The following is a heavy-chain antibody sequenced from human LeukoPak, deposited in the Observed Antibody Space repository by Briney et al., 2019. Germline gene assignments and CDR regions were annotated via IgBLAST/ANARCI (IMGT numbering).Heavy chain of an antibody. J-gene: IGHJ4*02. CDR3: ARGVATIAHPDY. CDR1: GYTFTGYY. Sequence: ASVKVSCKASGYTFTGYYMHWVRQAPGQGLEWMGWINPNSGGTNYAQKFQGRVTMTRDTSISTAYMELSSLRSEDTAVYYCARGVATIAHPDYWGQGTLVTVSS. V-gene: IGHV1-2*02. CDR2: INPNSGGT. D-gene: IGHD5-12*01.